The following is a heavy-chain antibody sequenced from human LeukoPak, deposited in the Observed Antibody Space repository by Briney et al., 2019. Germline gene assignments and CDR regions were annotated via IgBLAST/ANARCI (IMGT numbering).Heavy chain of an antibody. D-gene: IGHD3-10*01. V-gene: IGHV4-39*07. CDR1: GGSITNSPYH. Sequence: SEALSLTCTVSGGSITNSPYHWAWIRQPPGRGPEWIGTISHSGDTQYNPSLTSRVTMSVDTSKNQFSLKLSSVTAADTAVYYCTGNYYGSGSYADFDYWGQGTLVTVSS. J-gene: IGHJ4*02. CDR3: TGNYYGSGSYADFDY. CDR2: ISHSGDT.